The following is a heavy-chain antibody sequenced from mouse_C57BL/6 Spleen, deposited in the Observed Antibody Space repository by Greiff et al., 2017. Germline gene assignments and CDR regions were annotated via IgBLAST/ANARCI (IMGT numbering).Heavy chain of an antibody. J-gene: IGHJ3*01. CDR1: GYSFTDYN. D-gene: IGHD2-5*01. CDR2: INPNYGTT. V-gene: IGHV1-39*01. CDR3: ARRGYSTPFAY. Sequence: VQLKESGPELVKPGASLKISCKASGYSFTDYNMNWVQQSNGKRLEWIGVINPNYGTTSNNQQFMGKVTLTVEQSSSTAYMQLNSLTSEYSALYYCARRGYSTPFAYWGQGTLVTVSA.